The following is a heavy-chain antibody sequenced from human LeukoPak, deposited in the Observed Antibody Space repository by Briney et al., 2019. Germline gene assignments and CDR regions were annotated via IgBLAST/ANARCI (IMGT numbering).Heavy chain of an antibody. CDR3: AGDHLARPGFAFDI. J-gene: IGHJ3*02. CDR2: IYSGGST. CDR1: GFTVSSNY. Sequence: GGSLRLSCAASGFTVSSNYMSWVRQAPGKGLEWVSVIYSGGSTYYADSVKGRFTISRDNSKNTLYLQMNSLRAEDTAVYYCAGDHLARPGFAFDIWGQGTMVTVSS. V-gene: IGHV3-66*02.